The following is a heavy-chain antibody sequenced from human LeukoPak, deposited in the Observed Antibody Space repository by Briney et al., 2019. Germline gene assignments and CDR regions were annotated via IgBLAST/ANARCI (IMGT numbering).Heavy chain of an antibody. V-gene: IGHV4-34*01. CDR3: ARGPLIAQASDI. J-gene: IGHJ3*02. D-gene: IGHD3-22*01. Sequence: SETLSLTCAVYGGSFSGYYWSWIRQPPGKGLEWIGEINHSGSTNYNPSLKSRVTISVDTSKNQFSLKLSSVTAADTAVYYCARGPLIAQASDIWGQGTMVTVSS. CDR1: GGSFSGYY. CDR2: INHSGST.